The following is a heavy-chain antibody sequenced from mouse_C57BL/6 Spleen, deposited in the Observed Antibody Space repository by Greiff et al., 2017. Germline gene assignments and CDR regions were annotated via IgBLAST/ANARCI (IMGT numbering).Heavy chain of an antibody. J-gene: IGHJ3*01. V-gene: IGHV5-9-1*02. CDR1: GFTFSSYA. CDR2: ISSGGDNI. CDR3: TSYYYGSSLFAY. Sequence: EVKLVESGAGLVKPGGSLKLSCAASGFTFSSYAMSWVRQTPEKRLEWVAYISSGGDNIYSADNVKGRSTISIDKARSTLYLQMISLKSEDTAMYYCTSYYYGSSLFAYWGQGTLVTVSA. D-gene: IGHD1-1*01.